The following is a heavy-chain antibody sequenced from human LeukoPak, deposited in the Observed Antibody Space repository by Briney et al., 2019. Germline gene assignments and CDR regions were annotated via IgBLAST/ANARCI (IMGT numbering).Heavy chain of an antibody. CDR2: INPSGGST. CDR3: ARAAAPRWSSSSNDAFDI. CDR1: GYTFTSYY. D-gene: IGHD6-13*01. V-gene: IGHV1-46*01. Sequence: GASVKVSCKASGYTFTSYYMHWVRQAPGQGLEWMGIINPSGGSTSYAQKFQGRVTMTRDTSTSTVYMELSSLRSEDTAVYYCARAAAPRWSSSSNDAFDIWGQGTMVTVSS. J-gene: IGHJ3*02.